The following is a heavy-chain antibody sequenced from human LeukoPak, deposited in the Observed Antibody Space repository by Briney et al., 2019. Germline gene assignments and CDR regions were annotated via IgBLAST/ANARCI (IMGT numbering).Heavy chain of an antibody. J-gene: IGHJ4*02. CDR2: IKSKTDGGTT. CDR1: GFTFSVYT. V-gene: IGHV3-15*01. CDR3: TTDRTSIAARDAFGY. D-gene: IGHD6-6*01. Sequence: LGGSLRLSCAASGFTFSVYTMSWVRQAPGKGLEWVGRIKSKTDGGTTDYAAPVKGRFTISRDDSKNTLYLQMNSLKTEDTAVYYCTTDRTSIAARDAFGYWGQGTLVSVSS.